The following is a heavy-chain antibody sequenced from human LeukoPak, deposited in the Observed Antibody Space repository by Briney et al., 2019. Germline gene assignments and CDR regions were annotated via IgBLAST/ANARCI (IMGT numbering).Heavy chain of an antibody. J-gene: IGHJ4*02. CDR2: IYYSGST. D-gene: IGHD4-17*01. CDR1: GGSISSSSYY. V-gene: IGHV4-39*07. CDR3: ARKGAVTADPGFDY. Sequence: PSETLSLTCTVSGGSISSSSYYWGWIRQPPGKGLEWIGSIYYSGSTYYNPTLKSRVTISVDTSTNQFSLKLRSVTAADTAVYYCARKGAVTADPGFDYWGQGTLVTVSS.